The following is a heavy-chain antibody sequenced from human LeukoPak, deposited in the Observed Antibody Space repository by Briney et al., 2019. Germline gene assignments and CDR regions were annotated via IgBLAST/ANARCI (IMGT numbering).Heavy chain of an antibody. Sequence: SETLSLTCTVPGGSITSHYWSWLRQPPGKGLEWIAYMFDSVNTKDNPSLTSRLTLSADTSNNQFSLRLRYVTAADTAMYYCATIKRGSIYGYFDFWGQGIKVTVSS. CDR2: MFDSVNT. CDR1: GGSITSHY. J-gene: IGHJ4*02. V-gene: IGHV4-59*11. D-gene: IGHD5-18*01. CDR3: ATIKRGSIYGYFDF.